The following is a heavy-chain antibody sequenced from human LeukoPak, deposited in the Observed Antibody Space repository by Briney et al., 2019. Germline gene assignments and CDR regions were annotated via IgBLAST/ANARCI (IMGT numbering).Heavy chain of an antibody. CDR3: ARTGGWDVNWFDP. V-gene: IGHV1-69*05. Sequence: GSSVKVSCKASGGTFSSYAISWVRQAPGQGLEWMGRIIPIFGTANYAQKFQGRVTITTDEYTSTAYMELSSLRSDDTAVYYCARTGGWDVNWFDPWGQGTLVTVSS. CDR2: IIPIFGTA. J-gene: IGHJ5*02. CDR1: GGTFSSYA. D-gene: IGHD5-12*01.